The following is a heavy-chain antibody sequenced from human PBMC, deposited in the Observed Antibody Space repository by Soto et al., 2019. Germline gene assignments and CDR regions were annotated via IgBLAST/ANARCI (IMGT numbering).Heavy chain of an antibody. CDR2: IYHSGST. Sequence: TSETLSLTCAVSGGSISIGGYSWSWILQPPGKGLEWIGYIYHSGSTYYNPSLKSRVTISVDRSKNQFSLKLSSVTAADTTVYYCARGPPCVYWGQGTLVTVSS. J-gene: IGHJ4*02. CDR3: ARGPPCVY. V-gene: IGHV4-30-2*01. CDR1: GGSISIGGYS.